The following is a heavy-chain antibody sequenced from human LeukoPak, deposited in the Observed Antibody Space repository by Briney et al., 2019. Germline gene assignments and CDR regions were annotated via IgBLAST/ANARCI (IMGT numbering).Heavy chain of an antibody. Sequence: GGSLRLSCAASGFTFSNYAMNWVRQAPGKGLEWVSLISGSTGSTYYADSVKGRFSISRDNSKNTVYLQMNSLRADDTAVYYCARESASGSQIDYWGQGTLVTVSS. D-gene: IGHD3-10*01. CDR1: GFTFSNYA. CDR3: ARESASGSQIDY. V-gene: IGHV3-23*01. CDR2: ISGSTGST. J-gene: IGHJ4*02.